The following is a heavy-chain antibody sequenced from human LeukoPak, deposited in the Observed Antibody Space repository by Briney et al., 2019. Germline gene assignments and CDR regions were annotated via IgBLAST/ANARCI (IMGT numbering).Heavy chain of an antibody. Sequence: GGSLRLSCAASGFTFSSYSMNWVRQAPGKGLEWVSYISSSSSTIYYADSVKGRFTISRDNAKNSLYLQMNSLRAEDTAVYYCAKDRVEIVVVPAAILNWGQGTLVTVSS. D-gene: IGHD2-2*02. V-gene: IGHV3-48*01. CDR2: ISSSSSTI. CDR1: GFTFSSYS. CDR3: AKDRVEIVVVPAAILN. J-gene: IGHJ4*02.